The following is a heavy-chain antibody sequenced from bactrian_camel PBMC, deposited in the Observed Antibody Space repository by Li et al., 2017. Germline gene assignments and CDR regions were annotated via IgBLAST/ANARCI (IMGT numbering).Heavy chain of an antibody. V-gene: IGHV3S6*01. CDR2: KYVGGMET. J-gene: IGHJ4*01. D-gene: IGHD4*01. CDR3: ATTRVGDYAAYKY. CDR1: GYTFKSDC. Sequence: QVQLVESGGGSVQAGGSLRLSCAASGYTFKSDCMGWFRKAPAKEREGVAIKYVGGMETYYHDSVKGRFTISRDNAENTVYLQMNSLKSEDTALYYCATTRVGDYAAYKYWGQGTQVTVS.